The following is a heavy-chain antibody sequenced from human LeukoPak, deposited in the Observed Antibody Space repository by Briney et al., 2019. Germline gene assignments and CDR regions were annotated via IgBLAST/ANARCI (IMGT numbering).Heavy chain of an antibody. CDR3: ARDGRLTIFVRGIITEGSPPKN. J-gene: IGHJ4*02. CDR1: GYTFTDSY. V-gene: IGHV1-2*02. Sequence: ASVKVSCKASGYTFTDSYMHWVRQAPGQGLEWMGWINPKTVGTNYAQRFQGRVTMTRDTSIRTAYMELNSLRSDDTAVYYCARDGRLTIFVRGIITEGSPPKNWGQGTLVTVCS. CDR2: INPKTVGT. D-gene: IGHD3-10*01.